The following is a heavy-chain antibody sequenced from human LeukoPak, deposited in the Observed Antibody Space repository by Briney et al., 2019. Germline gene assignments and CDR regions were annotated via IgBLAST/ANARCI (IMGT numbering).Heavy chain of an antibody. CDR2: IYPGDPDT. D-gene: IGHD4-23*01. J-gene: IGHJ6*02. V-gene: IGHV5-51*01. CDR3: AKCHDYGGNIGGMDV. Sequence: GESLKISCKGSGYSFTSYWIGWVRQMPGKGLEWMGIIYPGDPDTKYSPSFQGQVTISADKSISTAYLQWGSLKASDTAMYYCAKCHDYGGNIGGMDVWGQGTTVTVSS. CDR1: GYSFTSYW.